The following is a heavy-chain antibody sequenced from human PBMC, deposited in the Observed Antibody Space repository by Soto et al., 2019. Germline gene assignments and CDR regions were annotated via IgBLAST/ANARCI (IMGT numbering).Heavy chain of an antibody. V-gene: IGHV3-64D*06. CDR3: VKPITMVRGVTVGP. CDR1: GFTFSSYA. Sequence: PGGSLRLSCSASGFTFSSYAMHWVRQAPGKGLEYVSAISSNGGSTYYADSVKGRFTISRDNSKNTLYLQMSSLRAEDTAVYYCVKPITMVRGVTVGPWGQGTLVIVSS. CDR2: ISSNGGST. J-gene: IGHJ5*02. D-gene: IGHD3-10*01.